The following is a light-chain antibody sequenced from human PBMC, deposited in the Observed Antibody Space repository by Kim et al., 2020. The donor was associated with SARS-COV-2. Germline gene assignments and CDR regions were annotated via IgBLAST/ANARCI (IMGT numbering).Light chain of an antibody. V-gene: IGLV1-47*01. Sequence: QSVLTQPPSASGTPGQRVTISCSGSTSNIGNNYVYWYQHFPGTAPKLLIYRNNQRPSGVPDRFSGSKSGTSASLAISGLRSEDEADYYCAAWDDSLSGLVFGGGTQLTVL. CDR2: RNN. CDR1: TSNIGNNY. CDR3: AAWDDSLSGLV. J-gene: IGLJ3*02.